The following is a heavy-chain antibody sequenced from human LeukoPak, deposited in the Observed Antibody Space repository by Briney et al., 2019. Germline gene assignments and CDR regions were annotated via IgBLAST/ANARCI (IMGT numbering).Heavy chain of an antibody. CDR3: ARVYSGYDYYFDY. J-gene: IGHJ4*02. V-gene: IGHV3-21*01. D-gene: IGHD5-12*01. CDR1: GFTFSSYS. Sequence: GGSLRLSCAASGFTFSSYSMNWVRQAPGKGLEWGSSISSSSSYIYYADSVKGRFTISRDNAKNSLYLQMTSLRAEDTAVYYCARVYSGYDYYFDYWGQGTLVTVSS. CDR2: ISSSSSYI.